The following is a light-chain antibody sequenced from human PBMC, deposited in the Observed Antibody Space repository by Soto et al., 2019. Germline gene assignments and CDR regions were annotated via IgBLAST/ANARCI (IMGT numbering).Light chain of an antibody. CDR3: QQYNSYSRT. CDR1: QSLLNSNGYNY. J-gene: IGKJ1*01. Sequence: MTQSPLSLPVTPGEPASISCRSSQSLLNSNGYNYLDWYQQKPGKAPKLLIYKASSLESGVPSRFSGSGSGTEFTLTISSLQPDDFATYYCQQYNSYSRTFGQGTKGDIK. CDR2: KAS. V-gene: IGKV1-5*03.